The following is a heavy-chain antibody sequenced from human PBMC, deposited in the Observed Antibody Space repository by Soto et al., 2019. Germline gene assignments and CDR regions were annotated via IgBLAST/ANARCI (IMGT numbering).Heavy chain of an antibody. CDR2: ITPIFGAA. J-gene: IGHJ5*02. V-gene: IGHV1-69*12. Sequence: QVQLVQSGAEVKKPGSSVKVSCKASGGTFSSYAIRWVRQAPGQGLEWMGGITPIFGAADYAQKFQGRVTITADESTSTACMELSSLRSEDTAVYYCARDGIAARPIAWFDPWGQGTLVTVSS. CDR1: GGTFSSYA. CDR3: ARDGIAARPIAWFDP. D-gene: IGHD6-6*01.